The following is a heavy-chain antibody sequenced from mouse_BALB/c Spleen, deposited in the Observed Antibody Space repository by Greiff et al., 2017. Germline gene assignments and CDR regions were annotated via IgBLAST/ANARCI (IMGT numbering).Heavy chain of an antibody. CDR2: ISYDGSN. CDR3: ARWRGNSYYYAMDY. CDR1: GYSITSGYY. V-gene: IGHV3-6*02. Sequence: EVQVVESGPGLVKPSQSLSLTCSVTGYSITSGYYWNWIRQFPGNKLEWMGYISYDGSNNYNPSLKNRISITRDTSKNQFFLKLNSVTTEDTATYYCARWRGNSYYYAMDYWGQGTSVTVSS. D-gene: IGHD2-1*01. J-gene: IGHJ4*01.